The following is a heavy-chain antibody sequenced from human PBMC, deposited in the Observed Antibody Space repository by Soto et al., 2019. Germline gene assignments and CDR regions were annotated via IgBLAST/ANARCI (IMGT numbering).Heavy chain of an antibody. J-gene: IGHJ5*01. Sequence: PGESPKLSCQVSGYSFLNYWIGWGRRMPGKGLEWMGNVYPGDSDTDYSPSFQGQVTISADRSISTTYLQWSSLQASDTAIYYCARQSLSSSAFDFWGQGTLVTVSS. CDR1: GYSFLNYW. CDR3: ARQSLSSSAFDF. V-gene: IGHV5-51*01. CDR2: VYPGDSDT. D-gene: IGHD6-25*01.